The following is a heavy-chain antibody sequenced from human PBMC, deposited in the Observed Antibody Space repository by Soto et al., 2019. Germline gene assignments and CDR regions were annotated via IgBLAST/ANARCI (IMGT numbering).Heavy chain of an antibody. V-gene: IGHV4-4*07. Sequence: QVQLQESGPGLVKPSETLSLTCTVSGGSISSYYWCWTRQPAGKGLEWIGRFYPSGKTNYNPSLQSGLTMSADTSRDQFSLNLTSVTAAGTAVYYCARCGLDYGMDVWGQGTTVTVSS. CDR1: GGSISSYY. D-gene: IGHD3-16*01. CDR2: FYPSGKT. J-gene: IGHJ6*02. CDR3: ARCGLDYGMDV.